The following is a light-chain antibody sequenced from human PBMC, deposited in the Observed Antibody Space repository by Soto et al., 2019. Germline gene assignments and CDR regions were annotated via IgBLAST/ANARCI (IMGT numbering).Light chain of an antibody. CDR3: QHYKDYSWT. CDR2: TTS. CDR1: QSISRW. V-gene: IGKV1-5*03. J-gene: IGKJ1*01. Sequence: DIHLTQSTSTLSASVGDRITITCRASQSISRWVAWYQQKPGKAPKLLIYTTSSLESGVPSRFSGSGSGTEFTLTISSLQPDDFATYDCQHYKDYSWTFGQGTKVDIK.